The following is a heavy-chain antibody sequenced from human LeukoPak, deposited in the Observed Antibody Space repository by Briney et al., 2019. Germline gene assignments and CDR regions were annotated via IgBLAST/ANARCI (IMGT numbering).Heavy chain of an antibody. CDR2: IYHSGST. Sequence: PSQTLSLTCAVSGGSISSGGYSWSWIRQPPGKGLEWIGYIYHSGSTYYNPSLKSRVTISVDRSKNQFSLKLSSVTAADTAVYYCARQKRFVVPAADNYYYYGMDVWGQGTTVTVSS. J-gene: IGHJ6*02. D-gene: IGHD2-2*01. V-gene: IGHV4-30-2*02. CDR1: GGSISSGGYS. CDR3: ARQKRFVVPAADNYYYYGMDV.